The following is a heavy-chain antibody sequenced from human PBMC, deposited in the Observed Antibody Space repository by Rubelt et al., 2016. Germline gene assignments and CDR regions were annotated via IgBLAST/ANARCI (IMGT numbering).Heavy chain of an antibody. D-gene: IGHD3-10*01. CDR3: AREATMVRGAHFDY. CDR1: GGSISSYY. V-gene: IGHV4-59*01. CDR2: IYYSGST. J-gene: IGHJ4*02. Sequence: QVQLQESGPGLVKPSETLSLTCTVSGGSISSYYWSWIRQPPGKGLEWIGYIYYSGSTNYNPSPKSRVTIAVDTSKNPFSLKLSSVTAADTAVYYCAREATMVRGAHFDYWGQGTLVTVSS.